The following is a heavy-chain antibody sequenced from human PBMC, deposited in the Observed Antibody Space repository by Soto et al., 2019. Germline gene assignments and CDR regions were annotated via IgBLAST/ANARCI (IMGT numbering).Heavy chain of an antibody. J-gene: IGHJ4*02. V-gene: IGHV1-69*04. CDR2: IFPLTDIP. Sequence: ASVKVSCKASGGTFRNYPINWVRQAPGQGLEWMGSIFPLTDIPDYAQNFQARLTISADKSTSTAYMELSSLTSDDTAMYFCARGPLVVLNYFESRGQGTLVTVSS. CDR1: GGTFRNYP. CDR3: ARGPLVVLNYFES.